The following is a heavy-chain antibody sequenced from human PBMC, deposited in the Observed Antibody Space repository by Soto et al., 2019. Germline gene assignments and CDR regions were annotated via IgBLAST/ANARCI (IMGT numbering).Heavy chain of an antibody. CDR3: ARHKYYFDY. V-gene: IGHV4-39*01. Sequence: SETLSLTCTVSGGSISSSSYYWGWIRQPPGKGLEWIGSIYYSGSTYYNPSLKSRVTISVDTSKNQFSLKLSSVTAADTAVYYCARHKYYFDYWGQGTLVTVSS. CDR2: IYYSGST. CDR1: GGSISSSSYY. J-gene: IGHJ4*02.